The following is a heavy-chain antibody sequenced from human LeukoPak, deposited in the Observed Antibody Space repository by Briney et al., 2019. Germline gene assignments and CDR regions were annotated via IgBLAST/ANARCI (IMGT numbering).Heavy chain of an antibody. V-gene: IGHV3-33*01. J-gene: IGHJ4*02. D-gene: IGHD2/OR15-2a*01. CDR1: GFTFSSYG. CDR2: IWYDGSNK. Sequence: GSLRLSCAASGFTFSSYGMHWVRQAPGKGLEWVALIWYDGSNKYYADSVKGRLTISRDNSKNTLYLQMNSLRAEHTAVYYCAREGPRGNSQFDYWGQGTLVTVSS. CDR3: AREGPRGNSQFDY.